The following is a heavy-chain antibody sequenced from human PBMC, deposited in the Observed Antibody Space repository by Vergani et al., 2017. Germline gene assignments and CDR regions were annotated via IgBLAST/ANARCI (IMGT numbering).Heavy chain of an antibody. D-gene: IGHD2-2*01. J-gene: IGHJ4*02. CDR2: ISAYNGNT. V-gene: IGHV1-18*01. Sequence: QVQLVQSGAEVKKPGASVKVSCKASGYTFTSYGISWVRQAPGQGLEWMGWISAYNGNTNYAQKLQGRVTMTTDTSTSTAYMELRSLRSDDTAVYYCARDPPRDIVVVPAATXADYWGQGTLVTVSS. CDR1: GYTFTSYG. CDR3: ARDPPRDIVVVPAATXADY.